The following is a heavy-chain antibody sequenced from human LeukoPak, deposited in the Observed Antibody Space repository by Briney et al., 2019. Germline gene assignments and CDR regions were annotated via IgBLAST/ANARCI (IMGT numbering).Heavy chain of an antibody. J-gene: IGHJ4*02. V-gene: IGHV4-31*03. Sequence: SQTLPLTCTVSGGSISSGGYYWSWIRQHPGKGLEWIGYIYYSGSTYYNPSLKSRVTISVDTSKNQFSLKLSSVTAADTAVYYCARAPGGSGSYSPFDYWGQGTLVTVSS. D-gene: IGHD3-10*01. CDR1: GGSISSGGYY. CDR2: IYYSGST. CDR3: ARAPGGSGSYSPFDY.